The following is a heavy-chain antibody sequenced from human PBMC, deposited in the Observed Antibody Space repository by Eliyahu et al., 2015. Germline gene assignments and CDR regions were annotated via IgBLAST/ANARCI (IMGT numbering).Heavy chain of an antibody. V-gene: IGHV3-23*01. CDR3: PKASNYYDSSGYWGSGYFDY. CDR2: ISGSGGST. J-gene: IGHJ4*02. Sequence: SCAASGFTFSSYAMSWVRQAPGKGXEWVSAISGSGGSTYYADSVKGRFTISRDNSKNTLYLQMNSLRAEDTAVYYCPKASNYYDSSGYWGSGYFDYWGQGTLVTVSS. D-gene: IGHD3-22*01. CDR1: GFTFSSYA.